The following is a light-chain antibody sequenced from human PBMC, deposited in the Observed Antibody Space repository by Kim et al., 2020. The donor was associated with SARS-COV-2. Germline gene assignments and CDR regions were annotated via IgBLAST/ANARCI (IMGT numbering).Light chain of an antibody. CDR2: YDS. Sequence: AQGKTARITCGGNNIGSKSVPWNQQKPGQAPVLVIYYDSDWPSGIPERFSGSNSGNTATLTISRVEAGDEADYYCQVWDSSSDHWVFGGGTQLTVL. CDR3: QVWDSSSDHWV. V-gene: IGLV3-21*04. CDR1: NIGSKS. J-gene: IGLJ3*02.